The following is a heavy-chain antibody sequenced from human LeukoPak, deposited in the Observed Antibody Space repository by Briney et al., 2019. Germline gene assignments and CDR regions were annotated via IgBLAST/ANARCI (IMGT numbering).Heavy chain of an antibody. CDR3: AREGLRYFDWLFYSYYYFDY. CDR2: ISAYNGNT. V-gene: IGHV1-18*01. Sequence: GASVKVSCKASGYTFTSYGISWVRQAPGQGLEWMGWISAYNGNTNYAQKLQGRVTMTTDTSTSTAYMELRSLRSDDTAVYYCAREGLRYFDWLFYSYYYFDYWGQGTLVTVSS. CDR1: GYTFTSYG. J-gene: IGHJ4*02. D-gene: IGHD3-9*01.